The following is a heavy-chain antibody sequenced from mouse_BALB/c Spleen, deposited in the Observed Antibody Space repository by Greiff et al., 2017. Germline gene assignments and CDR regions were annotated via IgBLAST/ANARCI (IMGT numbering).Heavy chain of an antibody. CDR3: ARRSGYWYFDV. Sequence: EVQGVESGGGLVQPGGSRKLSCAASGFTFSSFGMHWVRQAPEKGLEWVAYISSGSSTIYYADTVKGRFTISRDNPKNTLFLQMTSLRSEDTAMYYCARRSGYWYFDVWGAGATVTVSS. CDR2: ISSGSSTI. V-gene: IGHV5-17*02. CDR1: GFTFSSFG. J-gene: IGHJ1*01.